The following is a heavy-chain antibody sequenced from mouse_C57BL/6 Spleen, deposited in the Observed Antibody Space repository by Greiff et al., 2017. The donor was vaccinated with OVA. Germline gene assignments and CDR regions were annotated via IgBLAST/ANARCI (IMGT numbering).Heavy chain of an antibody. CDR1: GYAFSSSW. Sequence: VMLVESGPELVKPGASVKISCKASGYAFSSSWMNWVKQRPGKGLEWIGRIYPGDGDTNYNGKFKGKATLTADKSSSTAYMQLSSLTSEDSAVYFCAITTVTPFYYAMDYWGQGTSVTVSS. CDR2: IYPGDGDT. CDR3: AITTVTPFYYAMDY. J-gene: IGHJ4*01. V-gene: IGHV1-82*01. D-gene: IGHD1-1*01.